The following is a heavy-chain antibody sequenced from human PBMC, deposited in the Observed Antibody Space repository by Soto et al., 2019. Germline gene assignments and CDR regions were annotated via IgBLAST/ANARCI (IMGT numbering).Heavy chain of an antibody. J-gene: IGHJ4*02. Sequence: PGGSLRLSCVASGFTFSSYSIVWVRQAPGKGLEWVSYIFTTGTTIYYADSVKGRFTVSRDNAKNSVFLLLNSLRAEDTAVYYCARDKDWAFDYWGQGTLVTVSS. V-gene: IGHV3-48*03. CDR2: IFTTGTTI. CDR1: GFTFSSYS. CDR3: ARDKDWAFDY. D-gene: IGHD3-9*01.